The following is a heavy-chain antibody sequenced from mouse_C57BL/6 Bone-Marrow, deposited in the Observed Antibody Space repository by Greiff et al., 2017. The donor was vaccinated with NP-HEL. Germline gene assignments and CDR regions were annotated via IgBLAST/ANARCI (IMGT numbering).Heavy chain of an antibody. V-gene: IGHV1-76*01. CDR3: ALPWDY. CDR1: GYTFTDYY. Sequence: LVESGAELVRPGASVKLSCKASGYTFTDYYINWVKQRPGQGLEWIARIYPGSGNTYYNEKFKGKATLTAEKSSSTAYMQLSSLTSEDSAVYFCALPWDYWGQGTSVTVSS. CDR2: IYPGSGNT. J-gene: IGHJ4*01.